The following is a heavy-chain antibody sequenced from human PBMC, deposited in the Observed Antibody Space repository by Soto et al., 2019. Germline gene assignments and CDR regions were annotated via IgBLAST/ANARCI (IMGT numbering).Heavy chain of an antibody. V-gene: IGHV3-23*01. CDR1: GFTVSSYA. CDR2: ISGSGGST. CDR3: AKGAHYYDSSGYYYPSDY. Sequence: TGWSLRLSCAASGFTVSSYAMSWFRQAPGKGLEWVSAISGSGGSTYYADSVKGRFTISRDNSKNTLYLQMNSLRAEDTAVYYCAKGAHYYDSSGYYYPSDYWGQGTLVTVSS. J-gene: IGHJ4*02. D-gene: IGHD3-22*01.